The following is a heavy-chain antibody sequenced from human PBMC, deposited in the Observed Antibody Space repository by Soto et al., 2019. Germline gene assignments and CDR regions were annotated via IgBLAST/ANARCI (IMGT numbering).Heavy chain of an antibody. J-gene: IGHJ4*02. Sequence: SDTLSLTCTVSGGSISSSSYYWGWIRQPPGKGLEWIGSIYYSGSTYYNPSLKSRVTISVDTSKNQFSLKLSSVTAADTAVYYCASRPGPRRIAVAGSSGYWGQGTLVTVSS. CDR1: GGSISSSSYY. D-gene: IGHD6-19*01. CDR3: ASRPGPRRIAVAGSSGY. CDR2: IYYSGST. V-gene: IGHV4-39*01.